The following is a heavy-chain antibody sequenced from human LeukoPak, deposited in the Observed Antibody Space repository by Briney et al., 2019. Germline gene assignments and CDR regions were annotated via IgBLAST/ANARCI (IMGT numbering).Heavy chain of an antibody. D-gene: IGHD3-22*01. CDR1: GGSVSSGSYY. V-gene: IGHV4-61*01. CDR3: ARPGYYDSSGYYYSWDY. Sequence: SETLSLTCTVSGGSVSSGSYYWSWIRQPPGKGLEWIGYIYYSGSTNYNPSLKSRVTISVDTSKNQFSLKLSSVTAADTAVYYCARPGYYDSSGYYYSWDYWGQGTLVTVSS. J-gene: IGHJ4*02. CDR2: IYYSGST.